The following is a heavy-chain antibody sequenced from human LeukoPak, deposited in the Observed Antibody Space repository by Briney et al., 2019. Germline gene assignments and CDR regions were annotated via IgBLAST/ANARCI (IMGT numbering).Heavy chain of an antibody. J-gene: IGHJ4*02. V-gene: IGHV3-64*01. D-gene: IGHD3-10*01. Sequence: GGSXXXXXXXXXXXXSXYAMHWVRRAPGKGLEYVSAISSNGGSTYYANSVKGRFTISRDNSKNTLYLQMGSLRAEDMAVYYCAREGTNYGSRYFDSWGQGTLVTVSS. CDR3: AREGTNYGSRYFDS. CDR2: ISSNGGST. CDR1: XXXXSXYA.